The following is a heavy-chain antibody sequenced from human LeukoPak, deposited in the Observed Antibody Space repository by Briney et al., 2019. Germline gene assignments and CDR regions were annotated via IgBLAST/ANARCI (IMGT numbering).Heavy chain of an antibody. D-gene: IGHD6-19*01. CDR1: GFTFSSYG. J-gene: IGHJ4*02. CDR2: ISTSSNRI. Sequence: AGGSLRLSCAASGFTFSSYGMNWVRQAPGKGLEGVSHISTSSNRIDYADSVKGRFTMSRDNAKNLLYLQMNSLRDEDTAMYYCARVSAPGTSGWYFGYWGQGTLVTVSS. CDR3: ARVSAPGTSGWYFGY. V-gene: IGHV3-48*02.